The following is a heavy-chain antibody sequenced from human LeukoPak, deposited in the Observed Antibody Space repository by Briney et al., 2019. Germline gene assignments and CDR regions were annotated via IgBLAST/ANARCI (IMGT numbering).Heavy chain of an antibody. Sequence: PGESLRLSCAASGFTFRSYGMHWVRQAPGKGLEWVAVICYDGSNKYYGDSMKGRFTISRDNSKNTLYLQMNSLRAEDTALYYCASVRGSYSSYYSDYWGQGTLVTVSS. V-gene: IGHV3-33*01. D-gene: IGHD1-26*01. CDR2: ICYDGSNK. CDR3: ASVRGSYSSYYSDY. CDR1: GFTFRSYG. J-gene: IGHJ4*02.